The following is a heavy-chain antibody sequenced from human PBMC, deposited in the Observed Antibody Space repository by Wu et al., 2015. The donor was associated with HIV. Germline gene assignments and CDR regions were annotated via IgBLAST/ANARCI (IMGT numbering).Heavy chain of an antibody. CDR3: ARDGSLSALENWFDP. CDR2: ISTYNGNT. V-gene: IGHV1-18*01. J-gene: IGHJ5*02. Sequence: ASVKVSCKASGYRFINYGINWVRQAPGQGLECLGWISTYNGNTNYAQKFQGRVTMTTDTSTSTAYMELRSLRSDDTAVYYCARDGSLSALENWFDPWGQGTLVTVSS. CDR1: GYRFINYG. D-gene: IGHD3-10*01.